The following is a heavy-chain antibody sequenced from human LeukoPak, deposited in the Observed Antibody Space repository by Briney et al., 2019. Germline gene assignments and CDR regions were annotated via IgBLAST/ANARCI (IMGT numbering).Heavy chain of an antibody. Sequence: PGGSLRLSCAASGFTFSSYWMNWVRQAPGIGLEWVANIKQDGSEKYYVDSVKGRFTISRDNAKNSLYLQMNSLRAEDTAIYYCARDIAAAVDYWGQGTLVTVSS. CDR3: ARDIAAAVDY. CDR1: GFTFSSYW. D-gene: IGHD6-13*01. CDR2: IKQDGSEK. V-gene: IGHV3-7*01. J-gene: IGHJ4*02.